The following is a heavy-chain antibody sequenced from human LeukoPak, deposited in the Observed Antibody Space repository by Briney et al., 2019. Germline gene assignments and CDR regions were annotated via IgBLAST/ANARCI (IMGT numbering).Heavy chain of an antibody. CDR1: GVTFSSFG. CDR2: IWYGGTYK. CDR3: ATDPSGVDASGSAIGYYYYYTDV. Sequence: GGSLRLSCAASGVTFSSFGMHWVRRAPGKGLEWVAVIWYGGTYKYYADSVKGRFTIARDNSKNTLYLQTISLRAEETAVYYCATDPSGVDASGSAIGYYYYYTDVRGSRTTVTVSS. J-gene: IGHJ6*03. D-gene: IGHD3-10*01. V-gene: IGHV3-33*01.